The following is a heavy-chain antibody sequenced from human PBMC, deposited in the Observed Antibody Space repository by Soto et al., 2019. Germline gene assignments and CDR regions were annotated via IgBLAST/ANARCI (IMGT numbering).Heavy chain of an antibody. CDR3: ARGVNDDS. CDR1: GFSVGGNP. Sequence: VKLVQSGGGLVQPGGSLRLSRAASGFSVGGNPVTWVRQAPGKGLEWVAVMHTGGSTFYADSVEGRFTISRDNSKNTVFLQMNRLSVGDTAIYFCARGVNDDSWGQGTRVTVSS. CDR2: MHTGGST. J-gene: IGHJ4*02. V-gene: IGHV3-53*01. D-gene: IGHD1-1*01.